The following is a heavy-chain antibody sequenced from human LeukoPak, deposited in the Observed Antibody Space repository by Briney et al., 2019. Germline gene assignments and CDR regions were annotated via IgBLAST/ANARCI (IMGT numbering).Heavy chain of an antibody. D-gene: IGHD5-12*01. CDR3: ARDLVDIVATGHFDY. CDR2: ISGYNGNT. J-gene: IGHJ4*02. CDR1: GGTFSSYA. Sequence: GASVKVSCKASGGTFSSYAISWVRQAPGQGLEWMGWISGYNGNTNYPQKLQGRVTMTTDTSTNTAYMELRSLRSDDTAVYFCARDLVDIVATGHFDYWGQGTLVTVSS. V-gene: IGHV1-18*01.